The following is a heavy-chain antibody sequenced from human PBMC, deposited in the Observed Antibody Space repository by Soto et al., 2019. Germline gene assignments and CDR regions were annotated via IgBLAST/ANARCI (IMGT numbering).Heavy chain of an antibody. CDR2: IIPILGIA. Sequence: QVQLVQSGAAVKKPGSSVKVSCKASGGTFSSYTISWVRQAPGQGLEWMGRIIPILGIANYAQKFQGRVTITADKSTSTAYMELSSLRSEDTAVYYCARDADYCSGGSCYGYYYYGMDVWGQGTTVTVSS. CDR3: ARDADYCSGGSCYGYYYYGMDV. V-gene: IGHV1-69*08. D-gene: IGHD2-15*01. J-gene: IGHJ6*02. CDR1: GGTFSSYT.